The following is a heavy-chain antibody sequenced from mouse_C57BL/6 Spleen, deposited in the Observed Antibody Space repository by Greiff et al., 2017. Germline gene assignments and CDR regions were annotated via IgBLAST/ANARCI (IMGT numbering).Heavy chain of an antibody. D-gene: IGHD1-1*01. CDR2: ISSGGSYT. CDR1: GFTFSSYG. J-gene: IGHJ2*01. CDR3: ARQYYYGSSLDYFDY. V-gene: IGHV5-6*01. Sequence: EVQLQQSGGDLVKPGGSLKLSCAASGFTFSSYGMSWVRQTPDKRLEWVATISSGGSYTYYPDSVKGRFTISRDNAKNTLYLQMSSLKSEDTAMYYCARQYYYGSSLDYFDYWGQGTTLTVSS.